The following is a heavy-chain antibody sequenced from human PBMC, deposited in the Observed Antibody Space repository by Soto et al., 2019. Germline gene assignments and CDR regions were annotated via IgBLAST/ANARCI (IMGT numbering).Heavy chain of an antibody. V-gene: IGHV4-31*03. D-gene: IGHD3-9*01. J-gene: IGHJ4*02. CDR2: IYDSVNT. CDR1: CDSLSSGGHY. Sequence: SETLSLTCTVSCDSLSSGGHYWSWIRQHPGKGLEWIGHIYDSVNTYYSPSLRSRVTISADMSKNQFSLNLRSVTAADTAVYYCVRVDHRGYFAILTDYWGQGTLVTVSS. CDR3: VRVDHRGYFAILTDY.